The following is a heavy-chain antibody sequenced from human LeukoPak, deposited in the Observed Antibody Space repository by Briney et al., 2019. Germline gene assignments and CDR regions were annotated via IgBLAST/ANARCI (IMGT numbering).Heavy chain of an antibody. Sequence: SETLSLTCAVSGYSISSGYYWGWIRQPPGKGLVWIGSMDHSGSKYHNPSLESRVTISVDTSKNQFSLKLNSVAAADTAVYYCARADNIVGTTAFDYWGQGTLVTVSS. CDR2: MDHSGSK. CDR1: GYSISSGYY. J-gene: IGHJ4*02. V-gene: IGHV4-38-2*01. CDR3: ARADNIVGTTAFDY. D-gene: IGHD1-26*01.